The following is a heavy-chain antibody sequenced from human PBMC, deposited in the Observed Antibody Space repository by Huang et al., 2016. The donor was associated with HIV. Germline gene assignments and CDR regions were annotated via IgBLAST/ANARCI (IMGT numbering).Heavy chain of an antibody. D-gene: IGHD1-1*01. CDR3: AREGQTWYGKPIAAFEI. Sequence: VQLVQSGAEVRRPGSSVRVSCKAAGGSFNSLAFNWVRQAPGQGLEDMGGICPLFSVTNYAERFQNRLTISADKSTNTVYMELRSLRSEDTGVFYCAREGQTWYGKPIAAFEIWGQGTTVIVSS. CDR2: ICPLFSVT. V-gene: IGHV1-69*10. CDR1: GGSFNSLA. J-gene: IGHJ3*02.